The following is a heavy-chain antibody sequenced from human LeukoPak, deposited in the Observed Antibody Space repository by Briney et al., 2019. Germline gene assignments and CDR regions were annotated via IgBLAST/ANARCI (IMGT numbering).Heavy chain of an antibody. V-gene: IGHV3-33*01. D-gene: IGHD3-10*01. J-gene: IGHJ4*02. CDR2: IWYDGSNK. CDR1: GFTFSSYG. Sequence: QPGGSLRLSCAASGFTFSSYGMHWVRQAPGKGLEWVAVIWYDGSNKYYADSVKGRFTISRDNSKNTLYLQMNSLRAEDTAVYYCARAHYYGSGSYSVYYFDYWGQGTLVTVSS. CDR3: ARAHYYGSGSYSVYYFDY.